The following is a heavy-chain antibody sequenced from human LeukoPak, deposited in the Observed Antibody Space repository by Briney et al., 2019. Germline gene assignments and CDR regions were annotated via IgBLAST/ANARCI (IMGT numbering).Heavy chain of an antibody. Sequence: PSETLSLTCTVSGGSISSSSYYWGWIRQPPGKGLEWIGSIYYSGSTYYNPSLKSRVTISVDTSKNQFSLKLSSVTAADTAVYYCARIFSSIDYYGSGSSYFDYWGQGTLVTVSS. V-gene: IGHV4-39*07. D-gene: IGHD3-10*01. J-gene: IGHJ4*02. CDR2: IYYSGST. CDR3: ARIFSSIDYYGSGSSYFDY. CDR1: GGSISSSSYY.